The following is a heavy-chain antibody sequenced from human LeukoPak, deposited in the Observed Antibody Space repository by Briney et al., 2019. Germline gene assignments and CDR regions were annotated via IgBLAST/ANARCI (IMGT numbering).Heavy chain of an antibody. D-gene: IGHD5-12*01. Sequence: PSETLSLTCAVSGGSISTHFWSWVRQSSGKGLEWVGYIDYNGRTNYSPSLKSRVAISADTPKNQVSLKLSSVTAADTAVYYCARRGYSGLAMDVWGQGTTVTVSS. CDR2: IDYNGRT. CDR3: ARRGYSGLAMDV. J-gene: IGHJ6*02. V-gene: IGHV4-59*08. CDR1: GGSISTHF.